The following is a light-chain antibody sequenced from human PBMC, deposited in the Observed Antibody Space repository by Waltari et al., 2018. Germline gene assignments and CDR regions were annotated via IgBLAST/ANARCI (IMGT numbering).Light chain of an antibody. CDR2: DAS. V-gene: IGKV3D-20*01. CDR3: QQYATSSVT. J-gene: IGKJ5*01. Sequence: EIVLTQSPATLSLSPGESDTLSCRASQFLSPTYLAWYQQRPGLAPRLLIYDASSTATGIPDRFSGSGSGTDFTLTITRLEPEDFAMYYCQQYATSSVTFGQGTRLEIK. CDR1: QFLSPTY.